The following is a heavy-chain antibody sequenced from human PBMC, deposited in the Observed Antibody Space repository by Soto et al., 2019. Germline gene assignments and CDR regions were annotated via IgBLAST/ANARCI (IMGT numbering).Heavy chain of an antibody. Sequence: QITLKESGPTLVKPTQTLTLTCTLSGFSLSNSGEGVGWIRQPPGKALEWLALIYWNDDKRYSPSLKSRLTITKDTSKNQVVLTMTNMDPVDTATYYCARYIAAAGTLYWGQGTLVTVSS. V-gene: IGHV2-5*01. CDR1: GFSLSNSGEG. J-gene: IGHJ4*02. D-gene: IGHD6-13*01. CDR3: ARYIAAAGTLY. CDR2: IYWNDDK.